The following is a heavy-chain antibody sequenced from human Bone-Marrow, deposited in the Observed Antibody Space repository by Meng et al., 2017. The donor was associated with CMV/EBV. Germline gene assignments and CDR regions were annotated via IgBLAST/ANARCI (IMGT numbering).Heavy chain of an antibody. CDR3: ARDAERGYSGFNYYYYGLGV. J-gene: IGHJ6*02. V-gene: IGHV3-21*01. CDR2: IGPSSSYI. Sequence: GESLKISCAASGFTFSSYGMNWVRQAPGEGLEWVSSIGPSSSYIYYADSVKGRFTISRDNAKNSPYLQMNSLRAEDTAVYYCARDAERGYSGFNYYYYGLGVWGQGTMVTVSS. D-gene: IGHD5-12*01. CDR1: GFTFSSYG.